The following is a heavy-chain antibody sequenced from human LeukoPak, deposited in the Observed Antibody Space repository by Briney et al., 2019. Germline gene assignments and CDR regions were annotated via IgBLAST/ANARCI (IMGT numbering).Heavy chain of an antibody. V-gene: IGHV4-39*02. J-gene: IGHJ6*02. CDR2: IYYSGST. D-gene: IGHD3-16*02. CDR3: ARDQFLEDDYVWGSYLSSYYYGMDV. Sequence: SETLSLTCTVSGGSISSSSYYWGWIRQPPGKGLEWIGSIYYSGSTYYNPSLKSRVTISVDTSKNQFSLKLSSVTAADTAVYYCARDQFLEDDYVWGSYLSSYYYGMDVWGQGTTVTVSS. CDR1: GGSISSSSYY.